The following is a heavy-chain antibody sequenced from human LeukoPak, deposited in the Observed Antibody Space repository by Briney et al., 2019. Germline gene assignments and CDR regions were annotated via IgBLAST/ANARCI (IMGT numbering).Heavy chain of an antibody. CDR3: AKRGVVIRAVIIVGFHKEAYYFDY. V-gene: IGHV3-23*01. Sequence: GGSLRLSCAASGFTFSSYAMSWVRQAPGKGLEWVSAISGSGDSTYYADSVKGRFTISRDNSKNTLYLQMNSLRAEDTAVYFCAKRGVVIRAVIIVGFHKEAYYFDYWGQGALVTVSS. CDR2: ISGSGDST. J-gene: IGHJ4*02. D-gene: IGHD3-10*01. CDR1: GFTFSSYA.